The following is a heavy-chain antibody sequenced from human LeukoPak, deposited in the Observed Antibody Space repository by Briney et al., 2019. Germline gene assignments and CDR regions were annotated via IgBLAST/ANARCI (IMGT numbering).Heavy chain of an antibody. V-gene: IGHV3-7*01. CDR1: GFTFSSYS. J-gene: IGHJ6*03. D-gene: IGHD3-3*01. CDR2: IKQDGSEK. Sequence: GGSLRLSCAASGFTFSSYSMTWVRQAPGKGLEWVANIKQDGSEKYYVDSMKGRFTISRDNAKNSLYLQMNSLRAEDTAVYYCARAIFGVVPLTYYYMDVWGKGTTVTVSS. CDR3: ARAIFGVVPLTYYYMDV.